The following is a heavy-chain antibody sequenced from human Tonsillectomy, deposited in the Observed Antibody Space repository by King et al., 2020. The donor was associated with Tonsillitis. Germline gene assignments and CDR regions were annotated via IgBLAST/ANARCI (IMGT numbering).Heavy chain of an antibody. V-gene: IGHV3-30*18. J-gene: IGHJ4*02. Sequence: VQLVESGGGVVQPGRSLRLSCAASGFMFSSFGMHWVRQAPGKGLEWVSVISYDGSDKYYADSVKGRFTISRDNSKNTLYLQMNSLSAEDTAVYYCAKDIGVGVTAAGLDSWGQGTPVTVSS. CDR1: GFMFSSFG. CDR3: AKDIGVGVTAAGLDS. D-gene: IGHD6-13*01. CDR2: ISYDGSDK.